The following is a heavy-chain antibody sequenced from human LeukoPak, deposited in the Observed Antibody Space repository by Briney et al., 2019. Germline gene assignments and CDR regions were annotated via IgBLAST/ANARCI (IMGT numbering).Heavy chain of an antibody. V-gene: IGHV4-59*01. Sequence: PSETLSLTCTVSGGSISSYYWSWIRQPPGKGLEWIGYIYYSGSTNYNPSLKSRVTMSVDTSKNQFSLRLSSATAADTAVYYCARGPPGGQFDPWGQGTLVTVSS. D-gene: IGHD3-10*01. CDR1: GGSISSYY. J-gene: IGHJ5*02. CDR3: ARGPPGGQFDP. CDR2: IYYSGST.